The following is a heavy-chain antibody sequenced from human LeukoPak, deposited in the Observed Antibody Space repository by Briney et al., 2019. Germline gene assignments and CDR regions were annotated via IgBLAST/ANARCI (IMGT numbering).Heavy chain of an antibody. Sequence: ASVKVSCKASGGTFSSYAISWVRQAPGQGLEWVGGIIPIFGTANYAQKFQGRVTITTDESTSTAYMELSSLRSEDTAVYYCARGPRDCSSTSCYTYYYYYMDVWGKGTTVTVSS. CDR2: IIPIFGTA. D-gene: IGHD2-2*02. CDR3: ARGPRDCSSTSCYTYYYYYMDV. V-gene: IGHV1-69*05. CDR1: GGTFSSYA. J-gene: IGHJ6*03.